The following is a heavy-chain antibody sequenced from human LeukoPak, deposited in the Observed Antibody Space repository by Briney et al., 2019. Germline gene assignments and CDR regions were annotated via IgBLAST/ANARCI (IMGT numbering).Heavy chain of an antibody. CDR3: ARDGRDYYGSGSYWVY. Sequence: ASVKVSCKASGYTFTSYGISWVRQAPGQGLEWMAWISAYNGNTNYAQKLQGRVTMTTDTSTSTAYMELRSLRSDDTAVYYCARDGRDYYGSGSYWVYWGQGTLVTVSS. V-gene: IGHV1-18*01. CDR2: ISAYNGNT. CDR1: GYTFTSYG. D-gene: IGHD3-10*01. J-gene: IGHJ4*02.